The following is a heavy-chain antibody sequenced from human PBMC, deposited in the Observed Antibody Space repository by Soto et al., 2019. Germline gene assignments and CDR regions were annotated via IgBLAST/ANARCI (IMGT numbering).Heavy chain of an antibody. D-gene: IGHD3-10*01. CDR3: ARESDSGHPPSSGYYYYYMDV. Sequence: ASVKVSCKASGYTFTSYAMHWVRQAPGQRLEWMGWINAGNGNTKYSQKFQGRVTITRDTSASTAYMELGSLRSEDTAVYYCARESDSGHPPSSGYYYYYMDVWGKGTTVTVSS. V-gene: IGHV1-3*01. J-gene: IGHJ6*03. CDR2: INAGNGNT. CDR1: GYTFTSYA.